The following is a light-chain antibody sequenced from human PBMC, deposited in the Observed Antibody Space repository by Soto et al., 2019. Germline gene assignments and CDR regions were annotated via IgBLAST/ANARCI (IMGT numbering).Light chain of an antibody. Sequence: QSALTQPASVSGSPGQSITISCTGPSSDVGGFNSVSWYQLRPGTAPKLILYDVVDRPSGVSYRFSGSKSGNTASLSISGLQAADEADYFCSSYTSTMPNVFGSGTQLTVL. CDR2: DVV. CDR1: SSDVGGFNS. J-gene: IGLJ6*01. CDR3: SSYTSTMPNV. V-gene: IGLV2-14*03.